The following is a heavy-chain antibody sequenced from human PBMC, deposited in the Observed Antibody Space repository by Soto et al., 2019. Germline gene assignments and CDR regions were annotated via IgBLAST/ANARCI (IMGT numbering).Heavy chain of an antibody. J-gene: IGHJ4*02. D-gene: IGHD2-2*01. CDR3: AREPDIVLVPAAAGGY. CDR1: GYTFTSYY. V-gene: IGHV1-46*01. CDR2: INPSGGGT. Sequence: ASVKVSCKASGYTFTSYYMHWVRQAPGQGLEWMGIINPSGGGTTYAQKFQGRVTMTRDTSTSTAYMELSSLRSEDTAVYYCAREPDIVLVPAAAGGYWGQGTLVTVSS.